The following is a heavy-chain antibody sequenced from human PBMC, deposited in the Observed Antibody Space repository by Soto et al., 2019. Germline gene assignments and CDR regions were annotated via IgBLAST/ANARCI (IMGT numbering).Heavy chain of an antibody. D-gene: IGHD3-22*01. Sequence: EVQLVESGGGLVQPGWSLRLACAASGFTFSSYSMNWVRQAPGKGLEWVSYISSSSSTIYYADSVKGRFTISRDNAQTSLYLHMNSLRYADTAVYYCARSYSYDSSGLLPPFDYCGPGTLVTVSS. CDR1: GFTFSSYS. CDR3: ARSYSYDSSGLLPPFDY. J-gene: IGHJ4*02. V-gene: IGHV3-48*02. CDR2: ISSSSSTI.